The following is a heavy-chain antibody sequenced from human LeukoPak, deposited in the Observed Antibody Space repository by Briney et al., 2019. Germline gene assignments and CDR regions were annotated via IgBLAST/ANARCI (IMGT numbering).Heavy chain of an antibody. CDR3: ATGHYYDSSGYYPLPDAFDI. D-gene: IGHD3-22*01. V-gene: IGHV3-74*01. Sequence: PGGSLRLSCAASGFSFSRYWMHWVRQAPGKGLVWVSRMNSDGSSTNYADSVKGRFTISRDNAKNILYLQMSSLRAEDTAVYHCATGHYYDSSGYYPLPDAFDIWGQGTMVTVSS. CDR1: GFSFSRYW. CDR2: MNSDGSST. J-gene: IGHJ3*02.